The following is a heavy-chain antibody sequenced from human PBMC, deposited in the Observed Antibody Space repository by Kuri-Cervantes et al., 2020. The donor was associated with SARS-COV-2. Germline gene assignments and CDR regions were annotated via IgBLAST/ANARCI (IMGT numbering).Heavy chain of an antibody. Sequence: GSLRLSCAVSGYSISSGYYWSWIRQPPGKGLEWIGEINHSGSTNYNPSLKSRVTISVDTSKNQFSLKLSSVTAADTAVYYCARRPGYSSSWYVGYYYYMDVWGKGTTVTVSS. D-gene: IGHD6-13*01. J-gene: IGHJ6*03. CDR1: GYSISSGYY. CDR2: INHSGST. V-gene: IGHV4-34*01. CDR3: ARRPGYSSSWYVGYYYYMDV.